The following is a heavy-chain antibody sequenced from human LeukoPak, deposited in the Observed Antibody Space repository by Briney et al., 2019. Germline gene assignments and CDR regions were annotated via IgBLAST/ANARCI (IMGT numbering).Heavy chain of an antibody. CDR3: AREYYYDSSGYALNSFDY. J-gene: IGHJ4*02. CDR2: IIPIFGTA. D-gene: IGHD3-22*01. CDR1: GGTFSGYA. Sequence: SVKVSCKASGGTFSGYAISWVRQALGQGLEWMGRIIPIFGTANYAQKFQGRVTVTTDESTSTAYMELSSLRSEDTAVYYCAREYYYDSSGYALNSFDYWGQGTLVTVSS. V-gene: IGHV1-69*05.